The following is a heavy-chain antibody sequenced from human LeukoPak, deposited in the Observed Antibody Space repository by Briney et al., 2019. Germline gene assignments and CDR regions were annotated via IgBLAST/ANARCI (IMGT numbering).Heavy chain of an antibody. CDR2: ISGSGGST. D-gene: IGHD1-1*01. J-gene: IGHJ4*02. CDR3: ARAYRNDYGDY. CDR1: GFTFSSYA. Sequence: PGGSLRLSCAASGFTFSSYAMSWVRQAPGKGLEWVSAISGSGGSTYYADSVKGRFTISRDNAKNSLYLQMNSLRAEDTAVYYCARAYRNDYGDYWGQGTLVTVSS. V-gene: IGHV3-23*01.